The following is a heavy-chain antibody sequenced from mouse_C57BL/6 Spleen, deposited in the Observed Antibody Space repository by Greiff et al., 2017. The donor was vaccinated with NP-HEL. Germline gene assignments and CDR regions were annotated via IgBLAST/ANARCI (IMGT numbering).Heavy chain of an antibody. CDR2: INPSNGGP. Sequence: QVQLQQPGTELVKPGASVKLSCKASGYTFTSYWMHWVKQRPGQGLEWIGNINPSNGGPNYNEKFKSKATLTVDKSSSTAYMQLSSLTSEDSAVYYCARSGYYDYDYFDYWGKGTTLTVSS. CDR1: GYTFTSYW. V-gene: IGHV1-53*01. D-gene: IGHD2-4*01. CDR3: ARSGYYDYDYFDY. J-gene: IGHJ2*01.